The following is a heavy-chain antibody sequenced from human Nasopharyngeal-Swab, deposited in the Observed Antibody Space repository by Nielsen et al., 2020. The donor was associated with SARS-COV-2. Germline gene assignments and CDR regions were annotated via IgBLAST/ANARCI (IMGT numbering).Heavy chain of an antibody. V-gene: IGHV3-11*01. Sequence: GESLKISCAASGFTFSDYYMSWIRQALGKGLEWVSYISSSGSTIYYADSVKGRFTISRDNAKNSLYLQMNSLRAEDTAVYYCARDRHGDDSRNYYYGMDVWGQGTTVTVSS. CDR2: ISSSGSTI. D-gene: IGHD4-23*01. J-gene: IGHJ6*02. CDR3: ARDRHGDDSRNYYYGMDV. CDR1: GFTFSDYY.